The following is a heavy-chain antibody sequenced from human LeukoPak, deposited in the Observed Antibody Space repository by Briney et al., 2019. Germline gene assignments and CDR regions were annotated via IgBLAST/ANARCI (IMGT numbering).Heavy chain of an antibody. CDR3: AREPTIIAAAGE. CDR1: GGTFSSYA. CDR2: IIPIFGTA. V-gene: IGHV1-69*13. D-gene: IGHD6-13*01. J-gene: IGHJ4*02. Sequence: SVKVSCKASGGTFSSYAISWVRQAPGQGLEWMGGIIPIFGTANYAQKFQGRVTITADESTSTAYMELSSLRPEDTAVYYCAREPTIIAAAGEWGQGTLVTVSS.